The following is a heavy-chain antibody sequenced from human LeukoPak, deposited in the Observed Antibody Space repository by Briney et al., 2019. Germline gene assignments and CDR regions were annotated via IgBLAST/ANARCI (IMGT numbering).Heavy chain of an antibody. D-gene: IGHD2-15*01. CDR3: ARDPIFYCSGGSCYSNWFDP. Sequence: PSETLSLTCTVSGGSISSYYWSWIRQPAGKGLEWIGRIYTSGSANYNPSLKSRVTMSVDTSQNQFSLQLSSVTAADTAVYYCARDPIFYCSGGSCYSNWFDPWGQGTLVTVSS. J-gene: IGHJ5*02. CDR2: IYTSGSA. V-gene: IGHV4-4*07. CDR1: GGSISSYY.